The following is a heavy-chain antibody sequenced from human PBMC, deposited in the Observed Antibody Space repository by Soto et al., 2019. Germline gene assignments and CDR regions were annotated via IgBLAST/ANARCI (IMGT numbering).Heavy chain of an antibody. D-gene: IGHD2-15*01. V-gene: IGHV3-21*01. CDR2: ISSSSIYI. CDR3: ASRLVAPSDDYFDY. CDR1: GFTFSSYS. Sequence: EVQLVESGGGLVKPGGSLRLSCAASGFTFSSYSMNWVRQAPGKGLEWVSSISSSSIYIYYADSVKGRFTISRDNAKNSLYLQMNSLRAEDTAVYYCASRLVAPSDDYFDYWGQGTLVTVSS. J-gene: IGHJ4*02.